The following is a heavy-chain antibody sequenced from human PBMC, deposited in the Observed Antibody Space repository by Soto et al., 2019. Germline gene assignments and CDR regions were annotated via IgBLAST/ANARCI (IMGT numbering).Heavy chain of an antibody. J-gene: IGHJ4*02. Sequence: QVTLKESGPVLVKPTETLTRTCTVSGFSLSKARMGVSWISQPPGKALEWLAHIFWNDERSYNTSLKSRLTISRDTSKSQVVLTMTNVDPVDTGTYFCARALREELTIYYFDSWGQGTLVTVSS. V-gene: IGHV2-26*01. CDR1: GFSLSKARMG. CDR3: ARALREELTIYYFDS. CDR2: IFWNDER. D-gene: IGHD1-7*01.